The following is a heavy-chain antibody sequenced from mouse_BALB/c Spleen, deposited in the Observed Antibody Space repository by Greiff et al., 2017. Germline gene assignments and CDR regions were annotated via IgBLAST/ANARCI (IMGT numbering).Heavy chain of an antibody. J-gene: IGHJ2*01. CDR1: GFTFSSFG. CDR2: ISSGSSTI. V-gene: IGHV5-17*02. D-gene: IGHD1-2*01. Sequence: EVLLVESGGGLVQPGGSRKLSCAASGFTFSSFGMHWVRQAPEKGLEWVAYISSGSSTIYYADTVKGRFTISRDNPKNTLFLQMTSLRSEDTAMYYCARLGYGYDFDYWGQGTTLTVSA. CDR3: ARLGYGYDFDY.